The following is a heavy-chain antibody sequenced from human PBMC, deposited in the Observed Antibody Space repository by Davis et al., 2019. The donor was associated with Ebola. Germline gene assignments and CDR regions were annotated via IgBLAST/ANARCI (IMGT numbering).Heavy chain of an antibody. D-gene: IGHD1-26*01. CDR3: ARGSGSYSHY. CDR1: GGSISSSSYY. J-gene: IGHJ4*02. Sequence: SETLSLTCTVSGGSISSSSYYWGWIRQPPGKGLEWIGSIYYSGSTNYNPSLKSRVTISVDTSKNQFSLKLSSVTAADTAVYYCARGSGSYSHYWGQGTLVTVSS. CDR2: IYYSGST. V-gene: IGHV4-39*07.